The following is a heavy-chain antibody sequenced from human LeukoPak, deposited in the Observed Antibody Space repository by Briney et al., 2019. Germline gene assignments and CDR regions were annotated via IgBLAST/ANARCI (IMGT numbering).Heavy chain of an antibody. D-gene: IGHD3-9*01. V-gene: IGHV3-53*04. CDR1: GFTVSSNY. CDR2: IYSGGST. CDR3: ALLRYFDWSYGMDV. Sequence: GGSLRLSCAASGFTVSSNYMSWVRQAPGKGLEGVSVIYSGGSTYYAESVRGRFTISRHNSKNTLYLQMNSLRAEDTAVYYCALLRYFDWSYGMDVWGQGTTVTVSS. J-gene: IGHJ6*02.